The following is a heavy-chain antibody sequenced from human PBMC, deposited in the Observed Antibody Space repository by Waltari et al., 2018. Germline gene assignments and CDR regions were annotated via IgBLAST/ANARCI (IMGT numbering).Heavy chain of an antibody. CDR3: ARHVAYLRGYSYDGLNWYFDL. D-gene: IGHD5-18*01. J-gene: IGHJ2*01. CDR2: VFHSGTT. Sequence: QRQLQESGPGLVKPSETLSPTCTVSGGSIDISTHSFGWIRQAPGKGLEWIGSVFHSGTTYYNPSLQSRVTISVDTSKNQFSLRLSSVTAADTAVYYCARHVAYLRGYSYDGLNWYFDLWGRGTLITVSS. CDR1: GGSIDISTHS. V-gene: IGHV4-39*01.